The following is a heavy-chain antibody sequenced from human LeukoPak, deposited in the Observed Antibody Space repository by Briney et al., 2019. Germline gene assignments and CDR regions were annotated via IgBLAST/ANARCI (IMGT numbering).Heavy chain of an antibody. Sequence: GGSLRLSCAASGFTFSSYAMSWVRQAPGRGLEWVSTISGSGGSTYYADSVKGRFIISRDNSRNTLYLQMNSLRAGDTAVYYCAKGSGLTGTFFDYWGQGTLVTVSS. D-gene: IGHD7-27*01. CDR2: ISGSGGST. V-gene: IGHV3-23*01. CDR1: GFTFSSYA. J-gene: IGHJ4*02. CDR3: AKGSGLTGTFFDY.